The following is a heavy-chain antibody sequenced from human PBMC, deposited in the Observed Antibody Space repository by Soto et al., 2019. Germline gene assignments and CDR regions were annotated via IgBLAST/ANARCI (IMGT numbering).Heavy chain of an antibody. CDR3: AKLYAYRGPFDL. Sequence: SETLSLTCGVYGGSFRNYYWIWVRQPPGKGLEWIGEVNHSGEATYNPSLQSRVSISLDTSNNHFSLKMTSVTAEDTAVYYCAKLYAYRGPFDLWGRGTLVTVSS. D-gene: IGHD1-1*01. CDR2: VNHSGEA. CDR1: GGSFRNYY. V-gene: IGHV4-34*01. J-gene: IGHJ2*01.